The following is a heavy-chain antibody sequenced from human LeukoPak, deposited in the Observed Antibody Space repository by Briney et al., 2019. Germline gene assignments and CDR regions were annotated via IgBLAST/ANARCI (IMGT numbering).Heavy chain of an antibody. CDR2: ISSASTYI. D-gene: IGHD2-15*01. V-gene: IGHV3-21*01. Sequence: PGWSLRLSCAASEFTFSSYTINWVRQAPGKGLEWVSSISSASTYISYADSVKGRFTISRDNAKNSLYLQMNSLRAEDTAVYYCARGGGNFDYWGQGGLVSDSS. CDR3: ARGGGNFDY. J-gene: IGHJ4*02. CDR1: EFTFSSYT.